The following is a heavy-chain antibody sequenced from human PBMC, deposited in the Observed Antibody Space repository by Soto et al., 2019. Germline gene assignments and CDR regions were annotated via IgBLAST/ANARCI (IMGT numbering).Heavy chain of an antibody. CDR2: ISPSSGHI. CDR1: GFTFSSCT. D-gene: IGHD2-15*01. Sequence: EVHLVESGGGLVKPGGSLRLSCAVSGFTFSSCTMNWVRQAPGKGLEWVSSISPSSGHIYYADSVKGRITISRDNAKISLFLQMNSLRGEDTAVYYCSGCSGGACHKNYGMDVWGQGTMVTVSS. J-gene: IGHJ6*02. CDR3: SGCSGGACHKNYGMDV. V-gene: IGHV3-21*06.